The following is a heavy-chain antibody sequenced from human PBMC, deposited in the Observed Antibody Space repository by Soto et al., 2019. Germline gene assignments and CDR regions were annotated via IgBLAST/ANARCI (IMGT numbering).Heavy chain of an antibody. D-gene: IGHD5-12*01. CDR1: GFTFSSYG. V-gene: IGHV3-30*18. Sequence: GGALRLSCAASGFTFSSYGMHWVRQAPGKGLEWVAVISYDGSNKYYADSVKGRFTISRDNSKNTLYLQMNSLRAEDTAVYYCAKDLGPVDIVATILRRGYYYYGMDVWGQGTTVTVSS. CDR3: AKDLGPVDIVATILRRGYYYYGMDV. CDR2: ISYDGSNK. J-gene: IGHJ6*02.